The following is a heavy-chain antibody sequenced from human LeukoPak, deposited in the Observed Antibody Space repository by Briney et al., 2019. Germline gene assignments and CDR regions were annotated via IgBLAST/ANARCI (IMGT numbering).Heavy chain of an antibody. D-gene: IGHD1-14*01. CDR1: GFTFSRFY. V-gene: IGHV3-7*01. CDR3: ARDTLTVNDY. Sequence: PGGSPRLSCVASGFTFSRFYMTWVRQGPGKGLEWVANIKQDGNKKHYVDSVKGRFTISRDNAKNLLFLQMNSLRVEDTGYYFCARDTLTVNDYWGQGALVTVSS. CDR2: IKQDGNKK. J-gene: IGHJ4*02.